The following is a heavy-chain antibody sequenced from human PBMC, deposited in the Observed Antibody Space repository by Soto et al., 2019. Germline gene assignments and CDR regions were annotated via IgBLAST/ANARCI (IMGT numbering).Heavy chain of an antibody. D-gene: IGHD6-13*01. J-gene: IGHJ4*02. Sequence: QLQLQESGPGLVKPSETLSLTCTVSGGSISSSSYYWGWIRQPPGKGLEWIGSIYYSGSTYYNPSRKSRVTISVDTSKNQFSLKLSSVTAADTAVYYCARQEYSSSGFDYWGQGTLVTVCS. CDR3: ARQEYSSSGFDY. V-gene: IGHV4-39*01. CDR2: IYYSGST. CDR1: GGSISSSSYY.